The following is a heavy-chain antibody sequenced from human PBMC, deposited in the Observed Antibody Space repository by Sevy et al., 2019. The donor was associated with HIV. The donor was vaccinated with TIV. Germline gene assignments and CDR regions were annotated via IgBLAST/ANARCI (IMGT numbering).Heavy chain of an antibody. D-gene: IGHD2-21*02. J-gene: IGHJ4*02. V-gene: IGHV3-30-3*01. Sequence: RVSLRLSCPASGFTFSSYAMHWVRQAPGKGLEWVAVISYDGSNKYYADSVNGRFTISRDNSKNTLYLQMNSLRAEDTAVYYCAREYCGGDCYPDYWGQGTLVTVSS. CDR2: ISYDGSNK. CDR3: AREYCGGDCYPDY. CDR1: GFTFSSYA.